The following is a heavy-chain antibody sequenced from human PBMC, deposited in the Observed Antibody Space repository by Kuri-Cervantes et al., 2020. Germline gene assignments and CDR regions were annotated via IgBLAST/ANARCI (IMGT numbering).Heavy chain of an antibody. J-gene: IGHJ6*02. D-gene: IGHD5-12*01. CDR3: ARVSPRPDIVAKPYYYYGMDV. CDR1: GYTFTSYG. V-gene: IGHV1-18*01. CDR2: ISAYNGNT. Sequence: ASVKVSCKASGYTFTSYGISWVRQAPGQGLEWMGWISAYNGNTNYAQKLQGRVTMTTDTSTSTAYMELRSLRSDDTAVYYCARVSPRPDIVAKPYYYYGMDVWGQGTTVTVSS.